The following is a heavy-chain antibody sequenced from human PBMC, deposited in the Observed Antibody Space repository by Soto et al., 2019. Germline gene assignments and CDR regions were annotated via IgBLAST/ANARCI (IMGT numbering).Heavy chain of an antibody. Sequence: PGGSLRLSCAASGFTFSSYAVSWVRQAPGKGLEWVSAISGSGGSTYYADSVKGRFTISRDNSKNTLYLQMNSLRAEDTAVYYCAKDSAVAGTAYYFDYWGQGTLVTVSS. CDR2: ISGSGGST. D-gene: IGHD6-19*01. CDR1: GFTFSSYA. CDR3: AKDSAVAGTAYYFDY. J-gene: IGHJ4*02. V-gene: IGHV3-23*01.